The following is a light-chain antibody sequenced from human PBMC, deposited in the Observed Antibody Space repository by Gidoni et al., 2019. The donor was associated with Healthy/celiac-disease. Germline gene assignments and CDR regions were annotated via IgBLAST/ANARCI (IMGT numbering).Light chain of an antibody. CDR3: QQYGSSLHT. CDR2: GAS. J-gene: IGKJ5*01. Sequence: EIVLTQSPGTLSLSPGERATLSCRASQSVSSSYLAWYQQKPGQAPRLLIYGASSRATGIPARFSGSGSGTDFTLTISRLEPEDFAVYYCQQYGSSLHTFGQGTRLEIK. V-gene: IGKV3-20*01. CDR1: QSVSSSY.